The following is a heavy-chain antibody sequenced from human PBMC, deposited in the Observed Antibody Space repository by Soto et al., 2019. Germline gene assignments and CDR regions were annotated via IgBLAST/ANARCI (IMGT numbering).Heavy chain of an antibody. J-gene: IGHJ5*02. CDR2: ISYDGSNK. Sequence: QVQLVESGGGVVQPGRSLRLSCAASGFTFSSYAMHWVRQAPGKGLEWVAVISYDGSNKYYADSVKGRFTISRDNSKNTLYLHMNSLRAEDTAVYYCARDDFGSGWYLLRAWGQGTLVTVSS. D-gene: IGHD6-19*01. CDR3: ARDDFGSGWYLLRA. V-gene: IGHV3-30-3*01. CDR1: GFTFSSYA.